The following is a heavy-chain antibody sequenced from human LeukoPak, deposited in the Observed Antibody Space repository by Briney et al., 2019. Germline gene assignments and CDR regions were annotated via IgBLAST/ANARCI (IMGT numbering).Heavy chain of an antibody. CDR2: ISGSGDNT. CDR1: GFTFSSYA. V-gene: IGHV3-23*01. D-gene: IGHD3-22*01. CDR3: AKGSYYDSSGSFYFDY. Sequence: PGGSLRLSCAASGFTFSSYAMSWVRRAPGKGLEWVPGISGSGDNTYYADSVKGQFTISRDNSKNTLYVQVNSLGTEDTAAYYCAKGSYYDSSGSFYFDYWGQGTLVTVSS. J-gene: IGHJ4*02.